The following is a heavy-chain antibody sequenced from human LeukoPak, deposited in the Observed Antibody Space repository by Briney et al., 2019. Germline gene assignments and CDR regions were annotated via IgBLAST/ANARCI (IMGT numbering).Heavy chain of an antibody. CDR2: VYSSGST. D-gene: IGHD5-24*01. CDR1: GTSIITHY. Sequence: SEPLSLTCTVSGTSIITHYWSWVRQPAGKGLEWIGRVYSSGSTNYNPSLKSRVTMSVDTSKNQFSLKLSSVTAADTAVYYCARGGDGYNFDYWGQGSLVTVSS. V-gene: IGHV4-4*07. J-gene: IGHJ4*02. CDR3: ARGGDGYNFDY.